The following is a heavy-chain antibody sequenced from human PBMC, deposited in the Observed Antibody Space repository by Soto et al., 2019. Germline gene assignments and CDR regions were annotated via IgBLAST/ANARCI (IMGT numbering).Heavy chain of an antibody. CDR3: VRDRDADYDCSSGTNYLDY. Sequence: PGGPLSLSCPASGFTFSADGMHWVRQAPGRGLEWVAVIWYDGSNQYYADSVKGRFTISRDNSKNTLYLQMNSLIAEETAVYYCVRDRDADYDCSSGTNYLDYWGQGTLVTVSS. CDR1: GFTFSADG. J-gene: IGHJ4*02. V-gene: IGHV3-33*01. CDR2: IWYDGSNQ. D-gene: IGHD3-3*01.